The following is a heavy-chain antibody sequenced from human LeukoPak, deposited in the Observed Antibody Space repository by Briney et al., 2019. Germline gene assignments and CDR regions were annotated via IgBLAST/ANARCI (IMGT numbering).Heavy chain of an antibody. V-gene: IGHV1-69*05. CDR2: IIPIFGTA. Sequence: SVKVSCKASGGTFSSYAISWVRQAPGQGLEWMGGIIPIFGTANYAQKFQGRVTITTDESTSTAYMELSSLRSEDTAVYYCARGRYGWLPFDYWGQGTLVTVSS. D-gene: IGHD3-16*01. J-gene: IGHJ4*02. CDR1: GGTFSSYA. CDR3: ARGRYGWLPFDY.